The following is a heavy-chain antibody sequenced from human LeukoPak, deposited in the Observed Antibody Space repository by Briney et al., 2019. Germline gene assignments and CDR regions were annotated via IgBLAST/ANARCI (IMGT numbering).Heavy chain of an antibody. V-gene: IGHV1-24*01. D-gene: IGHD1-26*01. CDR3: ARDPWGGSYARFDY. CDR2: FDPEDGET. J-gene: IGHJ4*02. Sequence: ASVKVSCKVSGYTLTELSMHWVRQAPGKGLEWMGGFDPEDGETIYAQKFQGRVTMTEDTSTDTAYMELSSLRSEDTAVYYCARDPWGGSYARFDYWGQGTLVTVSS. CDR1: GYTLTELS.